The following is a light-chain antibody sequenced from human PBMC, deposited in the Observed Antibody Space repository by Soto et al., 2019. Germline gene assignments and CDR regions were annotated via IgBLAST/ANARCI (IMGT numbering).Light chain of an antibody. J-gene: IGKJ5*01. CDR2: DAS. CDR3: QQYSRLIT. Sequence: DIQMTQSPSSLSASVGERDTIACQGSQDISNYLNWYQQXLGKAPQLLIYDASNLETGGPSRFSGSGSGTDFTFTISSLQPEDIASYYCQQYSRLITFGQGTRLEIK. V-gene: IGKV1-33*01. CDR1: QDISNY.